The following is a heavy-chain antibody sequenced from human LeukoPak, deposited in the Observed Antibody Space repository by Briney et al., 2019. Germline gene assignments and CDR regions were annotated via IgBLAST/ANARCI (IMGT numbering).Heavy chain of an antibody. CDR2: IYYSGST. CDR1: GGSISSYY. D-gene: IGHD2-2*01. CDR3: ARGSVPAATRGIAYYYYYMDV. J-gene: IGHJ6*03. Sequence: SETLSLTCTVSGGSISSYYWSWIRQPPGKGLEWIGYIYYSGSTNYNPSLKSRVTISVDTSKNQFSLKLSSVTAADTAVYYCARGSVPAATRGIAYYYYYMDVWGKGTTVTVSS. V-gene: IGHV4-59*01.